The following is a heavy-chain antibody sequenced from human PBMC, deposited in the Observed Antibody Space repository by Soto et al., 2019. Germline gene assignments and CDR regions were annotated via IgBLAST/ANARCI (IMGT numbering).Heavy chain of an antibody. CDR1: GGSITSSY. CDR3: ARDRNARGVIAVAGLRRDYYYYGMDV. D-gene: IGHD6-19*01. V-gene: IGHV4-59*06. CDR2: IYYSGST. J-gene: IGHJ6*04. Sequence: SETLSLTCTVSGGSITSSYWSWIRQHPGKVLEWIGYIYYSGSTYYNPSLKSRVTISVDTSNNQFSLKLSSVTAGDTAVYYCARDRNARGVIAVAGLRRDYYYYGMDVWGKGTTVTVSS.